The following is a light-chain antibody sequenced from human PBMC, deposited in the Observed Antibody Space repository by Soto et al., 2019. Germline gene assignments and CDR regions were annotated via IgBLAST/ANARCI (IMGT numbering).Light chain of an antibody. V-gene: IGKV1-8*01. CDR3: QQYYSYPPWT. CDR2: PAS. Sequence: AIRMTQSPSSFSASTGDRVTITCRASQGISSYLAWYQQKPGKAPKLLIYPASTLQSGVPARFSGSGSGTDFTLIISCLQSEDFATYYCQQYYSYPPWTCGQGTKVEIK. CDR1: QGISSY. J-gene: IGKJ1*01.